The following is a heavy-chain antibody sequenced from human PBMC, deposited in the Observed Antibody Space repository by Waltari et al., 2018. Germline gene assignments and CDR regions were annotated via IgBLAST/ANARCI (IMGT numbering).Heavy chain of an antibody. V-gene: IGHV4-38-2*01. CDR1: GYSISSGYY. CDR2: IYHSGST. J-gene: IGHJ4*02. Sequence: QVQLQESGPGLVKPSETLSLTCAVSGYSISSGYYWGWIRQPPGKGLEWIGSIYHSGSTYYNPSLKSRVTISVDTSKNQFSLKLSSVTAADTAVYYCARNHGGGYIDYWGQGTLVTVSS. D-gene: IGHD2-15*01. CDR3: ARNHGGGYIDY.